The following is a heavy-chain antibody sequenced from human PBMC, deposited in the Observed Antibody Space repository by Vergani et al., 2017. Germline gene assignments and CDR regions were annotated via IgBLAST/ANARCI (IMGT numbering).Heavy chain of an antibody. CDR2: IYSGGST. Sequence: EVQLVESGGGLIQPGGSLRLSCAASGFTVSSNYMSWVRQAPGKGLEWVSVIYSGGSTYYADSVKGRFTISRDNSKNTLYLQMNSLRAEDTAVYYCARGWGNLPLRTYYYYQYKDVLGKGNTVNGS. CDR3: ARGWGNLPLRTYYYYQYKDV. V-gene: IGHV3-53*01. J-gene: IGHJ6*03. D-gene: IGHD2-8*02. CDR1: GFTVSSNY.